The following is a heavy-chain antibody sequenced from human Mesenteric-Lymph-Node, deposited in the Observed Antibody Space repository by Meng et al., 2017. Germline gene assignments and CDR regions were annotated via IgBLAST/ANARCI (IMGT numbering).Heavy chain of an antibody. J-gene: IGHJ6*02. Sequence: GESLKISCAASGFTFSDHYMDWVRQAPGKGLEWVSSISSSSSYIYYADSVKGRFTISRDNAKNSLYLQMNSLRAEDTAVYYCARVEDSGYDFQYYYYYGMDVWGQGTTVTVSS. CDR1: GFTFSDHY. V-gene: IGHV3-21*01. D-gene: IGHD5-12*01. CDR3: ARVEDSGYDFQYYYYYGMDV. CDR2: ISSSSSYI.